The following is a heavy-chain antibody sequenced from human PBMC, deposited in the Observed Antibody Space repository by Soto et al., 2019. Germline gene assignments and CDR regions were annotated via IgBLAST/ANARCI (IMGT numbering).Heavy chain of an antibody. Sequence: GASVKGSCQASGYTFTSYDINWGRQATGQGLEWVGWVNPNSGNTGYAQKFQGRVTMTRNTSISTAYMELSSLRSEDTAVYYCARGLYDFWSGYYSYYYYYMDVWGKGTTVTVSS. D-gene: IGHD3-3*01. J-gene: IGHJ6*03. CDR1: GYTFTSYD. CDR3: ARGLYDFWSGYYSYYYYYMDV. V-gene: IGHV1-8*01. CDR2: VNPNSGNT.